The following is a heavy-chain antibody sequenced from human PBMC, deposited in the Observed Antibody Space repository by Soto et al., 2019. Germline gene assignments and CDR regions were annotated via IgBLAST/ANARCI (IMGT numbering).Heavy chain of an antibody. J-gene: IGHJ6*02. CDR3: VKDEGIEAMDV. CDR1: GFSFSSYW. CDR2: IKQDGSEK. Sequence: PGGSLRLSCAASGFSFSSYWMSWVRQAPGKGLEWVGNIKQDGSEKYYVDSLKGRFTISRDNAKNSLYLQMNSLRVEDTAVYFCVKDEGIEAMDVWGQGTTVTVSS. D-gene: IGHD3-3*02. V-gene: IGHV3-7*01.